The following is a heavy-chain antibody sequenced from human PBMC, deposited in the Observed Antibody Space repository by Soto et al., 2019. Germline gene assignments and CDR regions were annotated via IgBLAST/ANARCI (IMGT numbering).Heavy chain of an antibody. V-gene: IGHV4-39*01. Sequence: SETLSLTCTVSGVSISSSNYYWGWIRQPPGKGLEWIGSIYYSGSTNYSPSLKSRLTISVDTSKNQFSLKLTSVTAADTAVYFCVRQEEYHGSGSYFDYWGQETLVTVSS. CDR2: IYYSGST. CDR3: VRQEEYHGSGSYFDY. J-gene: IGHJ4*02. D-gene: IGHD3-10*01. CDR1: GVSISSSNYY.